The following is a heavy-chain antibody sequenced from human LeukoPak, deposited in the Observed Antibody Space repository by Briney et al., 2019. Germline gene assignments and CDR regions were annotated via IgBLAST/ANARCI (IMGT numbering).Heavy chain of an antibody. CDR3: ASLLQQWLGDAFDI. V-gene: IGHV4-31*03. D-gene: IGHD3-22*01. J-gene: IGHJ3*02. CDR2: IYYSGST. CDR1: GGSISSGGYY. Sequence: PSQTLSLTCTVSGGSISSGGYYLSWIRQHPGKGLEWIGYIYYSGSTYYNPSLKSRVTISVDTSKNQFSLKLSSVTAADTAVYYCASLLQQWLGDAFDIWGQGTMVTVSS.